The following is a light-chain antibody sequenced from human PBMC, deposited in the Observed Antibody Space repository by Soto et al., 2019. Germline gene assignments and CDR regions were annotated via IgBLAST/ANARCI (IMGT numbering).Light chain of an antibody. V-gene: IGLV8-61*01. J-gene: IGLJ3*02. Sequence: VVTQEPSFSVSPGRTVTLTCGLSSGSVSTNNYPAWYQQTPGQAPRTLIYATNSRSSGVPGRFSGSILGNKAALTITGALADDESDYYCLLYVGSGIWVFGGGTKLTVL. CDR1: SGSVSTNNY. CDR2: ATN. CDR3: LLYVGSGIWV.